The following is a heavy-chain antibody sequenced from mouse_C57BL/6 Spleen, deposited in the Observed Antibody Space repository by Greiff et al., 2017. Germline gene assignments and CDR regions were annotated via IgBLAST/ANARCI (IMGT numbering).Heavy chain of an antibody. CDR3: ARSTKTGTSAWFAY. V-gene: IGHV1-50*01. CDR2: IDPSDSYN. J-gene: IGHJ3*01. D-gene: IGHD4-1*01. Sequence: QVQLKQPGAELVKPGASVKLSCKASGYTFTSYWMQWVKQRPGQGLEWIGEIDPSDSYNNYNQKFKGKATFTVDTSSSTAYMQLSSLTSEDSAVYYCARSTKTGTSAWFAYWGQGTLVTVSA. CDR1: GYTFTSYW.